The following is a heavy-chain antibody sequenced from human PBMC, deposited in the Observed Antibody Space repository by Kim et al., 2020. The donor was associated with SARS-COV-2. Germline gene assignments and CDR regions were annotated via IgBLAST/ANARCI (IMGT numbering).Heavy chain of an antibody. CDR1: GGSISSSSYY. D-gene: IGHD5-18*01. CDR2: IYYSGST. Sequence: SETLSLTCTVSGGSISSSSYYWGWIRQPPGKGLEWIGSIYYSGSTYYNPSLKSRVTISVDTSKNQFSLKLSSVTAADTAVYYCARLTQIGKRQLWSPALTPHFDYWGQGTLVTVSS. J-gene: IGHJ4*02. V-gene: IGHV4-39*01. CDR3: ARLTQIGKRQLWSPALTPHFDY.